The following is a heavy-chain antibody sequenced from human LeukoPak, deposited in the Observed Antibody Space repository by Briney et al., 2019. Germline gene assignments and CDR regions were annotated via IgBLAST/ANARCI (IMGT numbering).Heavy chain of an antibody. Sequence: GGSLRLSCAASGFTFSSYAMSWVRQAPGKGLEWVSAISGSGGSTYYADSVKGRFTISRDNFKNTLYLQMNRLRAEDTGVYYFAKEGAVAGVFDYWGQGTLVTVSS. CDR2: ISGSGGST. V-gene: IGHV3-23*01. CDR3: AKEGAVAGVFDY. CDR1: GFTFSSYA. D-gene: IGHD6-19*01. J-gene: IGHJ4*02.